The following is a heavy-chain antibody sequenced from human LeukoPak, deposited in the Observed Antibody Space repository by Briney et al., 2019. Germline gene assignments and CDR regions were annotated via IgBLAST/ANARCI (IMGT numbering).Heavy chain of an antibody. Sequence: GGSLRLSCAASGFTFSTYAMNWVRQAPGKGLEWVSAISDSASSTYYADSVKGRFTISRDNAKNTLYLQMNSLRAEDTAVYYCAKMPNSNYFDYWGQGTLVTVSS. CDR3: AKMPNSNYFDY. D-gene: IGHD4-11*01. CDR1: GFTFSTYA. J-gene: IGHJ4*02. CDR2: ISDSASST. V-gene: IGHV3-23*01.